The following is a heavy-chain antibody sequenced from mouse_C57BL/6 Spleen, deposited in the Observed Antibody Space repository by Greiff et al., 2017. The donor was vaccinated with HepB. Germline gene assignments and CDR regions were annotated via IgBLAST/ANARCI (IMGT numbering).Heavy chain of an antibody. CDR2: IWSGGST. CDR3: ARNPLYYYGSSYGYAMDY. CDR1: GFSLTSYG. D-gene: IGHD1-1*01. V-gene: IGHV2-2*01. J-gene: IGHJ4*01. Sequence: VQRVESGPGLVQPSQSLSITCTVSGFSLTSYGVHWVRQSPGKGLEWLGVIWSGGSTDYNAAFISRLSISKDNSKSQVFFKMNSLQADDTAIYYCARNPLYYYGSSYGYAMDYWGQGTSVTVSS.